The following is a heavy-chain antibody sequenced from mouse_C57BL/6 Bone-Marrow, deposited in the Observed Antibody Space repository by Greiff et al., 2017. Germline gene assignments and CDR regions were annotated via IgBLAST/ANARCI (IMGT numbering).Heavy chain of an antibody. CDR1: GFTFSSYA. J-gene: IGHJ4*01. D-gene: IGHD2-5*01. V-gene: IGHV5-4*03. CDR2: ISDGGSYT. CDR3: ARGSNYVDYAMDY. Sequence: EVKLVESGGGLVKPGGSLKLSCAASGFTFSSYAMSWVRQTPVKRLEWVATISDGGSYTYYPDNVKGRFTISRDNAKNNLYLQMSHLKSEDTAMYYCARGSNYVDYAMDYWGQGTSVTVSS.